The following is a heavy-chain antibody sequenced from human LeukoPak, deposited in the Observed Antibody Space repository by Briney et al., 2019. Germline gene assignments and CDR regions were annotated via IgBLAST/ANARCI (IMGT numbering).Heavy chain of an antibody. V-gene: IGHV4-59*08. D-gene: IGHD4-23*01. CDR1: GGSINTYY. Sequence: PSETLSLTCTVSGGSINTYYWSWIRQPPGKGLEWFGYIYYRGRTHYNPSLQSRVTMSVDTSKNQFSLKLSSVTAADTAVYYCARHGGGNSLYYFDYWGQGTLVTVSS. CDR2: IYYRGRT. CDR3: ARHGGGNSLYYFDY. J-gene: IGHJ4*02.